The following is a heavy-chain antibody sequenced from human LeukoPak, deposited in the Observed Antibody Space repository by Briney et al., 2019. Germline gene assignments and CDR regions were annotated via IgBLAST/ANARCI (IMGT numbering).Heavy chain of an antibody. Sequence: GASVKVSCKASGYTFTSYGISWVRQAPGQEGEWMGWISAYNGNTNYAQKLQGRVTMTTDTSTSTAYMELRSLRSDDTAVSYCARDLNYVLKAFDIWGQGTMVTVSS. CDR3: ARDLNYVLKAFDI. V-gene: IGHV1-18*01. CDR1: GYTFTSYG. CDR2: ISAYNGNT. D-gene: IGHD3-10*02. J-gene: IGHJ3*02.